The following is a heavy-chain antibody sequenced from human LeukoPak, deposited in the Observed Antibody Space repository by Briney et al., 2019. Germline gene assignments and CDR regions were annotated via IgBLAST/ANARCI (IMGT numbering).Heavy chain of an antibody. D-gene: IGHD3-3*01. J-gene: IGHJ3*02. CDR3: ARRYYDFHDAFDI. CDR1: GYTFTGYY. CDR2: INPNSGGT. Sequence: ASVKVSCKASGYTFTGYYMHWVRQAPGQGLEWMGWINPNSGGTNYAQKFQGRVTMTRDTSISTAYMELRSLRSDDTAVYYCARRYYDFHDAFDIWGQGTMVTVSS. V-gene: IGHV1-2*02.